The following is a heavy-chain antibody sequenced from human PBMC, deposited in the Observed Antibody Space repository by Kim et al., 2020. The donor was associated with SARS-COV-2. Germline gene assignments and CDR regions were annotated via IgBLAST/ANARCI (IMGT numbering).Heavy chain of an antibody. V-gene: IGHV3-30*02. D-gene: IGHD2-15*01. CDR3: ANRAGRLWYVGMDG. J-gene: IGHJ6*02. Sequence: DSVKRKLTISRDNSKNTLYLQMNSLSAEETVVYYCANRAGRLWYVGMDGWGQGTNVTVPS.